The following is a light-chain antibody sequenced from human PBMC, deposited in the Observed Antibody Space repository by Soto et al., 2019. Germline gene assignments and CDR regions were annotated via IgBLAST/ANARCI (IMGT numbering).Light chain of an antibody. CDR3: AAWDDSLNGVV. J-gene: IGLJ2*01. V-gene: IGLV1-44*01. CDR1: SSNIGTNT. Sequence: QSVLTQPPSASGTPGQRVTISCSGSSSNIGTNTVNWYQHLPGTAPKLIIHSNNQRPSGVPDRFCGSKSGTSASLAISGLQSEDEADYYCAAWDDSLNGVVFGGGTKLTVL. CDR2: SNN.